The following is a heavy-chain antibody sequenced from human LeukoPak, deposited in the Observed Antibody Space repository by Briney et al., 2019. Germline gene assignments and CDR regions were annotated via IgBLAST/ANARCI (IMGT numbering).Heavy chain of an antibody. CDR3: ARDLSATWYSLGY. CDR1: GLSNADYG. D-gene: IGHD2-21*02. Sequence: GPGGSLRLSYVGAGLSNADYGMSWVRQVPGKGLEWVSGIDWSGAASEYADSVKGRFTIYRDNAKNSLYLQMHTLRPEDTGVYYCARDLSATWYSLGYWGQGTLVTVSS. CDR2: IDWSGAAS. J-gene: IGHJ4*02. V-gene: IGHV3-20*03.